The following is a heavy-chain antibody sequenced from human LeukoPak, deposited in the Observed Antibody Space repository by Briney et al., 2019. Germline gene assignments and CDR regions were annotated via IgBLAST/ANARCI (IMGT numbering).Heavy chain of an antibody. V-gene: IGHV1-18*01. CDR2: ISAYNGNT. Sequence: ASVKVSCKASGYTFTSYGISWLRQAPGQGLEWMGWISAYNGNTNYAQKLQGRVTITTDTSTSTAYMELRSLRSDDTAVYYCARATTIFGVVILPYYFDYWGQGTLVTVSS. D-gene: IGHD3-3*01. J-gene: IGHJ4*02. CDR3: ARATTIFGVVILPYYFDY. CDR1: GYTFTSYG.